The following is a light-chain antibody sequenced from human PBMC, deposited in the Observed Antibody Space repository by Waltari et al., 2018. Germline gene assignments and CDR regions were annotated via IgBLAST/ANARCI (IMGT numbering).Light chain of an antibody. V-gene: IGKV1-9*01. Sequence: HLTQSPPFLSASVGDRVTITCRASQGINNHLAWYQQKPGKAPKLLIYRASTLHSGVPSRFSGIGSGTEFTLRISSLQPEDFATYYCQQFNTYPPLTFGGGTKVEIK. CDR2: RAS. CDR3: QQFNTYPPLT. CDR1: QGINNH. J-gene: IGKJ4*01.